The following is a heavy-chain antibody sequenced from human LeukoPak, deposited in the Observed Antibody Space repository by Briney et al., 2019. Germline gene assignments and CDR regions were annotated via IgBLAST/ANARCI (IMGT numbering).Heavy chain of an antibody. D-gene: IGHD6-13*01. V-gene: IGHV1-46*01. CDR3: ATGRGVAAAGTA. J-gene: IGHJ5*02. CDR1: GYTFTSYY. CDR2: INPSGGST. Sequence: ASVKVSCKASGYTFTSYYMHWVRQAPGQGLEWMGIINPSGGSTSYAQKFQGRVTMTEDTSTDTAYMELSSLRSEDTAVYYCATGRGVAAAGTAWGQGTLVTVSS.